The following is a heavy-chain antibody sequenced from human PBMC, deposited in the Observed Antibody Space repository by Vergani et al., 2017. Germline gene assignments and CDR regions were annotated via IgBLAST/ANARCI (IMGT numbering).Heavy chain of an antibody. CDR2: ISSSGSTI. Sequence: QLLLSGAGFVNPGGSLRLSCAASGFTFSDYYMSWIRQAPGKGLEWVSYISSSGSTIYYADSVKGRFTISRDNAKNSLYLQMNSLRAEDTAVYYCARPMRLGXCSSTSCYTGAFDIWGQGTMVTVSS. J-gene: IGHJ3*02. D-gene: IGHD2-2*02. CDR1: GFTFSDYY. V-gene: IGHV3-11*01. CDR3: ARPMRLGXCSSTSCYTGAFDI.